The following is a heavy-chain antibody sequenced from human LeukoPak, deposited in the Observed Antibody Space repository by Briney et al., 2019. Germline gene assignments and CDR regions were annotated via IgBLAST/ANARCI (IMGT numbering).Heavy chain of an antibody. CDR1: GFTFSTYG. CDR3: AREAKWELPNFDY. D-gene: IGHD1-26*01. Sequence: PGGSLRPSCAASGFTFSTYGMHWVRQAPGRGLEWVAVISYDGNTKYYADSVKGRFTISRDNSKNTLYLQMNSLRAEDTAVYYCAREAKWELPNFDYWGQGTLVTVSS. CDR2: ISYDGNTK. J-gene: IGHJ4*02. V-gene: IGHV3-30*03.